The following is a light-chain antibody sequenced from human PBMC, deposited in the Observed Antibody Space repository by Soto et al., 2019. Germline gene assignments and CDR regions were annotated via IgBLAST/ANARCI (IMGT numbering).Light chain of an antibody. J-gene: IGLJ3*02. CDR3: QSYDSSLSALV. CDR2: TNS. CDR1: SSNIGAGYD. Sequence: QSVLTQPPSVSGAPGQGVTISCAGTSSNIGAGYDVHWYQQVSGTAPKLLIYTNSNRPSGVPGRFSGSKSGTSASLAITGLQAADEADYYCQSYDSSLSALVFGGGTKVTVL. V-gene: IGLV1-40*01.